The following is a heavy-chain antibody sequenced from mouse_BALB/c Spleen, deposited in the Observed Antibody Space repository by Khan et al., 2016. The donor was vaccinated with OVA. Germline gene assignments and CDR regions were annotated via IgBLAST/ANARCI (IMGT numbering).Heavy chain of an antibody. CDR2: INPTSGYT. CDR3: AIDRIDY. CDR1: GYTFTTYW. J-gene: IGHJ2*01. V-gene: IGHV1-7*01. Sequence: VKLMESGAELAKPGASVKMSCKASGYTFTTYWMHWVKQRPGQGLEWIGYINPTSGYTDYNQKLKDKATLTADKSSSTAYMQLSSLTSHDSAVYYCAIDRIDYWAQGSTLTLSS.